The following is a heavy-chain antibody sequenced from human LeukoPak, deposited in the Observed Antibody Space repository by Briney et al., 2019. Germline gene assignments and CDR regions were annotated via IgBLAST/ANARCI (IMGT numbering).Heavy chain of an antibody. CDR3: ARDRGDCSSTSCSEDDAFDI. Sequence: ASVKVSCKASGYTFTTYAINWVRQAPGQGLEWMGWISAYNGNTNYAQKLQGRVTMTTDTSTSTAYMELRSLRSDDTAVYYCARDRGDCSSTSCSEDDAFDIWGQGTMVTVSS. CDR1: GYTFTTYA. D-gene: IGHD2-2*01. V-gene: IGHV1-18*01. CDR2: ISAYNGNT. J-gene: IGHJ3*02.